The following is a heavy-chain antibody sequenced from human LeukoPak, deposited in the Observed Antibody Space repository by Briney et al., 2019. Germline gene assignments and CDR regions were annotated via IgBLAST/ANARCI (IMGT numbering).Heavy chain of an antibody. CDR2: FDPEDGET. CDR1: GYTLTELS. V-gene: IGHV1-24*01. Sequence: ASVKVFCKVSGYTLTELSMHWVRQAPGKGLEWMGGFDPEDGETIYAQKFQGRVTMTEDTSTDTAYMELSSLRSEDTAVYYCATAPPQHFDAFDIWGQGTMVTVSS. CDR3: ATAPPQHFDAFDI. J-gene: IGHJ3*02.